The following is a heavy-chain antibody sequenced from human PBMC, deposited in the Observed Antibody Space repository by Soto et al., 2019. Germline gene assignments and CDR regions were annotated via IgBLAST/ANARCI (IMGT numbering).Heavy chain of an antibody. CDR1: GYTFTGYY. CDR2: INPNSGGT. Sequence: QVQLVQSGAEVKKPGASVKVSCKASGYTFTGYYMHWVRQAPGQGLEWMGWINPNSGGTNYAQKFQGRVTMTRDMSISTAYMELSRLRSDDTAVYYCARDPGGYSYGYSPFGYWGQGTLVTVSS. CDR3: ARDPGGYSYGYSPFGY. V-gene: IGHV1-2*02. J-gene: IGHJ4*02. D-gene: IGHD5-18*01.